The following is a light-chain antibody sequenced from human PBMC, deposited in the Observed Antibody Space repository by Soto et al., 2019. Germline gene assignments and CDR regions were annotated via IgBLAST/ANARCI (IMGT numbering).Light chain of an antibody. V-gene: IGKV1-5*01. J-gene: IGKJ1*01. CDR1: QSISTY. Sequence: DIQMTQSPSSLSSSVGDRVTITCRASQSISTYLNWYQQKPGKAPKLLILVASTLPSGVPSRFSGSGSGTEFTLTISSLQPDDFATYYCQQYNSYWTFGQGTKVDIK. CDR2: VAS. CDR3: QQYNSYWT.